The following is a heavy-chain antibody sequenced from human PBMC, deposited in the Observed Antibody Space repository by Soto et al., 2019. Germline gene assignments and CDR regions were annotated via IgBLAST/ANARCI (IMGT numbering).Heavy chain of an antibody. CDR2: IYYSGGT. CDR1: GGSISSSSYF. CDR3: ARLNGYCVSTGCHGYYGMDV. J-gene: IGHJ6*02. D-gene: IGHD2-2*03. V-gene: IGHV4-39*01. Sequence: SSETLSLTCTVSGGSISSSSYFWGWIRQPPGKGLEWIGSIYYSGGTYYNPSLLSRVTISADTSMNEFSLRLSSVTAADTAVYYFARLNGYCVSTGCHGYYGMDVWGQGTTVTVSS.